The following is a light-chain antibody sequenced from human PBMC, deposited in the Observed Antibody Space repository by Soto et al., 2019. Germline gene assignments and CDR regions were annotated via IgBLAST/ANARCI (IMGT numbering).Light chain of an antibody. V-gene: IGKV3-20*01. J-gene: IGKJ5*01. Sequence: EGVLTQSPGTPSLSPGETATPSCRASQSVSSNNFAWYLQQPAQPPRLLIYGASSRATGIPDMCSGSGSGTDFTLTISRLEPEDFAVYYCQQYDNSITFGQGTRLEIK. CDR2: GAS. CDR3: QQYDNSIT. CDR1: QSVSSNN.